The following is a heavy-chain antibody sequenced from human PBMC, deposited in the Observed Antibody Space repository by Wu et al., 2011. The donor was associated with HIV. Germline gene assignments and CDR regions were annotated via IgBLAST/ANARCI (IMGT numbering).Heavy chain of an antibody. CDR2: ISTYNGNT. CDR1: GYTYTTYG. V-gene: IGHV1-18*01. J-gene: IGHJ6*02. D-gene: IGHD1-26*01. Sequence: VKKPGASVKVSCKASGYTYTTYGVSWVRQAPGQGLEWMGWISTYNGNTNYVQNLQGRVTLTTDTSTNTAYMELRSLRSDDTAVYYCARDESGTSSYYGMDVWGQGTTVTVSS. CDR3: ARDESGTSSYYGMDV.